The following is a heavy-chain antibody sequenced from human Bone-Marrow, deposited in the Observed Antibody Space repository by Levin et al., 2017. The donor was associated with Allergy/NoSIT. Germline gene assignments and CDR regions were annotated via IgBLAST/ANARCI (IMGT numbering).Heavy chain of an antibody. CDR1: GFSLSTSGVG. J-gene: IGHJ4*02. CDR2: IYWDDDK. Sequence: SGPTLVKPTQTLTLTCTFSGFSLSTSGVGVGWIRQPPGKALEWLAVIYWDDDKRYSPSLRSRLTITKDTSKNQVVLTMTNMDPVDTATYFCAHRLPSGSPWPGYFDYWGQGTLVTVSS. V-gene: IGHV2-5*02. D-gene: IGHD6-13*01. CDR3: AHRLPSGSPWPGYFDY.